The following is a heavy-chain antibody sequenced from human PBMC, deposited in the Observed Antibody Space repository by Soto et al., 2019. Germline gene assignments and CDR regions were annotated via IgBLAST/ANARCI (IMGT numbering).Heavy chain of an antibody. J-gene: IGHJ6*02. Sequence: EVQLVESGGGLVKPGGSLRLSCAASGFTFSNAWMSWVRQAPGKGLECVGRIKSKTDGGTTDYAAPVKGRFTISRDDSKNTLYLQMNSLKTEDTAVYYCTTDGPPSGYDYNPLYYYYGMDVWGQGTTVTVSS. CDR1: GFTFSNAW. CDR2: IKSKTDGGTT. CDR3: TTDGPPSGYDYNPLYYYYGMDV. V-gene: IGHV3-15*01. D-gene: IGHD5-12*01.